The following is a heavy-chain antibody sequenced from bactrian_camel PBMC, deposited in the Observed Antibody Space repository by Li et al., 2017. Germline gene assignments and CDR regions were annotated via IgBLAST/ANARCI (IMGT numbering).Heavy chain of an antibody. D-gene: IGHD1*01. J-gene: IGHJ4*01. CDR2: LDSDGST. V-gene: IGHV3S53*01. CDR3: AAGGCRFGLSLRGNEYHY. CDR1: SAVASRNC. Sequence: HVQLVESGGGSVQAGGSLRLSCVLSSAVASRNCMGWYRQAPGKEREGVAGLDSDGSTAYGDSVKGRFTISKGSAESTVYLQMDSLKPEDTAMCYCAAGGCRFGLSLRGNEYHYWGQGTQVTVS.